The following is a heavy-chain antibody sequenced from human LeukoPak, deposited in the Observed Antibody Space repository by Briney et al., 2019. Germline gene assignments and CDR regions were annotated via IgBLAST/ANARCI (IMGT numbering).Heavy chain of an antibody. CDR3: ARGPLSITIFGVVPPKFDP. CDR2: INHSGST. Sequence: PETLSLTCAVYGGSFSGYYWSWIRQPPGKGLEWIGEINHSGSTNYNPSLKSRVTISVDTSKNQFSLKLSSVTAADTAVYYCARGPLSITIFGVVPPKFDPWGQGTLVTVSS. CDR1: GGSFSGYY. V-gene: IGHV4-34*01. J-gene: IGHJ5*02. D-gene: IGHD3-3*01.